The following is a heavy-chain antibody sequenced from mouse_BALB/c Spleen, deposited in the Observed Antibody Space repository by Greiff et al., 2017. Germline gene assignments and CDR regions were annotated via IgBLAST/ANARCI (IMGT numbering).Heavy chain of an antibody. CDR1: GFTFSSYT. CDR3: TRDHGNGAWFAY. CDR2: ISSGGSYT. V-gene: IGHV5-6-4*01. Sequence: EVKLVESGGGLVKPGGSLKLSCAASGFTFSSYTMSWVRQTPEKRLEWVATISSGGSYTYCPDSVKGRFTISRDNAKNTLYLQMSSLKSEDTAMYYCTRDHGNGAWFAYWGQGTLVTVSA. J-gene: IGHJ3*01. D-gene: IGHD2-1*01.